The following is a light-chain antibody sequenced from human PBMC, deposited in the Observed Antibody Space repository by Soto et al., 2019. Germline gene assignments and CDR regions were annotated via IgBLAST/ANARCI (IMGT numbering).Light chain of an antibody. CDR1: QVISTS. Sequence: DIQLTQSPSFLSPSIGESVTITCRASQVISTSLAWYQQKPGKAPKLLIYDASSLESGVPSRFSGSGSGTEFTLTISSLQPDDFATYYCQQYNSYSGTFGQGTKVDIK. CDR2: DAS. J-gene: IGKJ1*01. CDR3: QQYNSYSGT. V-gene: IGKV1-5*01.